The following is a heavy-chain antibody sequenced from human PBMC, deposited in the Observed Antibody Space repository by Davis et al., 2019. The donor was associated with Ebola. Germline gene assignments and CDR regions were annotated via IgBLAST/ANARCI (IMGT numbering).Heavy chain of an antibody. J-gene: IGHJ4*02. CDR1: GYTFTGYY. D-gene: IGHD6-13*01. Sequence: AASVKVSCKASGYTFTGYYMHWVRQAPGQGLEWMGRINPNSGCTNYAQKFQGRVTMTRDTSISTAYMELSRLRSDDTAVYYCAREERSSWSFDYWGQGTLVTVSS. V-gene: IGHV1-2*06. CDR2: INPNSGCT. CDR3: AREERSSWSFDY.